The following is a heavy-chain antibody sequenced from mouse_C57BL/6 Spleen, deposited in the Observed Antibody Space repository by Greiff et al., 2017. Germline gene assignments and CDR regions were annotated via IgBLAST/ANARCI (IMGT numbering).Heavy chain of an antibody. D-gene: IGHD3-2*02. Sequence: EVQGVESGGGLVQPGGSLKLSCAASGFTFSDYYMYWVRQTPEKRLEWVAYISNGGGSTYYPDTVKGRFTISRDNAKNTLYLQMSRLKSEDTAMYYCARVDSSGGMDYWGQGTSVPVSS. J-gene: IGHJ4*01. V-gene: IGHV5-12*01. CDR1: GFTFSDYY. CDR2: ISNGGGST. CDR3: ARVDSSGGMDY.